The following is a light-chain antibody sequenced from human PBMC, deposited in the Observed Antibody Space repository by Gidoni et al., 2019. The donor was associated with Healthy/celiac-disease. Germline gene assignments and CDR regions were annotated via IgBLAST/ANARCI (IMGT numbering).Light chain of an antibody. CDR2: YKSDSDK. CDR3: MIWHSSAVV. V-gene: IGLV5-45*02. CDR1: SGINVGTYR. Sequence: QAVLTQPSSLCASPGASASPTCTLRSGINVGTYRIYWYQQKPGSPPQYLLRYKSDSDKQQGSGVPSRFSGSKDASANAGILLISGLQSEDEADYYCMIWHSSAVVFGGGTKLTVL. J-gene: IGLJ2*01.